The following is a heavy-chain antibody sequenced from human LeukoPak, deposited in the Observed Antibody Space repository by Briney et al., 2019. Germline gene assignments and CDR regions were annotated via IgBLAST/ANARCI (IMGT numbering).Heavy chain of an antibody. J-gene: IGHJ4*02. V-gene: IGHV1-8*01. CDR2: MNPNSGNT. CDR1: GYTFTSHD. CDR3: ARGLGYSSGWDIDY. Sequence: ASVKVSCKASGYTFTSHDINWVRQATGQGLEWMGWMNPNSGNTGYAQKFQGRVTMTRNTSISTAYMELSSLRSEDTAVYYCARGLGYSSGWDIDYWGQGTLVTVSS. D-gene: IGHD6-19*01.